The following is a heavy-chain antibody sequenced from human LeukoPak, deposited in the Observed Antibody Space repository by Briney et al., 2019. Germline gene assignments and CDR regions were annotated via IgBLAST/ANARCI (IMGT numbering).Heavy chain of an antibody. D-gene: IGHD3-22*01. CDR2: INPNSGGT. CDR1: GCTFTGYY. CDR3: ARLGYYDGSGYYPYYFDY. Sequence: ASVKVSCKASGCTFTGYYMHWVRQAPGQGLEWMGWINPNSGGTNYAQKFQGRVTMTRDTSISTAYMELSRLRSDDTAVYYCARLGYYDGSGYYPYYFDYWGQGTLVTVSS. V-gene: IGHV1-2*02. J-gene: IGHJ4*02.